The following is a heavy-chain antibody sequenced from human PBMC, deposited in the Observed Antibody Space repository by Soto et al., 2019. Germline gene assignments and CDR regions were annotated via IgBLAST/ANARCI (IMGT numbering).Heavy chain of an antibody. Sequence: SETLSLTCAVSGGSISGSNWWSWVRQPPGKGLEWIGEIYHSGSTNYNPSLKSRVTISVDKSKNQFSLKLSSVTAADTAVYYCARSQDIVLVPAVGMDVWGQGTTVTVSS. CDR2: IYHSGST. D-gene: IGHD2-2*01. CDR3: ARSQDIVLVPAVGMDV. CDR1: GGSISGSNW. J-gene: IGHJ6*02. V-gene: IGHV4-4*02.